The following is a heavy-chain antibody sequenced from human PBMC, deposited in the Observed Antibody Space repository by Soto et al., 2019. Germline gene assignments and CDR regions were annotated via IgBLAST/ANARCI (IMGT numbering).Heavy chain of an antibody. CDR2: INPIHGIA. D-gene: IGHD1-1*01. CDR3: ARVGTTGTAGSFDP. Sequence: QVQRVQAGAAVKKPGSSVKVSCKASGGTFSSDAISWVRQAPGQGLEWMGGINPIHGIANYAQKFQGRVTITVDESKSTANMELSSLRSEDTAVYYCARVGTTGTAGSFDPWGQGPLVTVSS. J-gene: IGHJ5*02. CDR1: GGTFSSDA. V-gene: IGHV1-69*04.